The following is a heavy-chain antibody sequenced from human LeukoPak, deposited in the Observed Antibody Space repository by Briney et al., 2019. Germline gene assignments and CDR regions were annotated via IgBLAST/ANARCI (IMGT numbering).Heavy chain of an antibody. Sequence: SVKVSCKASGYSFTNYAMNWVRQAPGQGLEWMGGIIPIFGTASFAQKFQGRVTITADESTGTAYMELSSLRSEDTAVYYCARVVTPRYCSTPSCYWKGWFDPWGQGTLVTVSS. D-gene: IGHD2-2*01. J-gene: IGHJ5*02. V-gene: IGHV1-69*13. CDR3: ARVVTPRYCSTPSCYWKGWFDP. CDR2: IIPIFGTA. CDR1: GYSFTNYA.